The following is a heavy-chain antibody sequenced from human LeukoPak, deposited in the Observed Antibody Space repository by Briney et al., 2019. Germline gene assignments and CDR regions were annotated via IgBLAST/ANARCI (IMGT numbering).Heavy chain of an antibody. CDR1: GFTFSTYW. CDR3: ARETRQDRHFDY. V-gene: IGHV3-74*01. Sequence: PGGSLRLSCAASGFTFSTYWVHWVRQAPGKGLEWVSRISSDGSGTNYADSVKGRFTISRDNAKNTLYLQMNSLRVEDTAVYYCARETRQDRHFDYWGQGTLVTVSS. CDR2: ISSDGSGT. D-gene: IGHD3-22*01. J-gene: IGHJ4*02.